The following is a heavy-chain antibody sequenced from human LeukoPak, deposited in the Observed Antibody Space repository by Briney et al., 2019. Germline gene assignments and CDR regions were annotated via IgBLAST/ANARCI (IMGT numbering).Heavy chain of an antibody. Sequence: GGSLRLSCAASGFTLSNYNMNWVRQAPGKGRERVSVISDSSSHTFYPDTVKGRFTVSRDNAKNSLYLQMNSLRSEDTAIYYCARDGEGGAAAGYWGQGTLVTVSS. CDR1: GFTLSNYN. CDR3: ARDGEGGAAAGY. J-gene: IGHJ4*02. V-gene: IGHV3-21*01. D-gene: IGHD6-13*01. CDR2: ISDSSSHT.